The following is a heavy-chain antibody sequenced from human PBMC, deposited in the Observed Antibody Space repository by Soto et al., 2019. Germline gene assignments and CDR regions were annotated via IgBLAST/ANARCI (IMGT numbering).Heavy chain of an antibody. V-gene: IGHV3-21*01. J-gene: IGHJ6*03. CDR2: LNSSSSYI. CDR3: ARYDLWSGMGDYIDV. D-gene: IGHD3-3*01. CDR1: GFTFSSYS. Sequence: EVQLVESGGGLVKPGGSLRLSCAASGFTFSSYSMNWVRQAPGKGLEWVSSLNSSSSYIYYADSVKGRFTISRDNAKNSLYLQVNSLSAEDTAVYYCARYDLWSGMGDYIDVSGKGTTVTVSS.